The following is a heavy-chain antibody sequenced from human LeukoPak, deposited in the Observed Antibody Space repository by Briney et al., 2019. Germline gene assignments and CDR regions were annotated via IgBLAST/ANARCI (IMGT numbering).Heavy chain of an antibody. V-gene: IGHV4-59*01. CDR3: ARGRIGGNY. J-gene: IGHJ4*02. CDR2: IYYSGST. Sequence: PSETMSLTCSVSGGSISSYYWSWIRQPPGKGLEWIGYIYYSGSTNYNPSLTSRVTISVDTSKNQFSLKLISVTAADTAVYYCARGRIGGNYWGQGALVTVSS. CDR1: GGSISSYY. D-gene: IGHD3-16*01.